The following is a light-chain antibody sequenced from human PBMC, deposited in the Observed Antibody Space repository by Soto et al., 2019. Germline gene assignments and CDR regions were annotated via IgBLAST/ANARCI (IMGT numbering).Light chain of an antibody. CDR3: QQYGSSPPYT. CDR2: GTS. CDR1: QSVSSSY. V-gene: IGKV3-20*01. Sequence: EMVLTQSPGTLSLSPGERATLSCRASQSVSSSYLAWYQQKPGQAPRLLIYGTSSRATGIPDRFSGSGSGTDFTLTISRLEPEDFAVDFCQQYGSSPPYTFGQGTKLEIK. J-gene: IGKJ2*01.